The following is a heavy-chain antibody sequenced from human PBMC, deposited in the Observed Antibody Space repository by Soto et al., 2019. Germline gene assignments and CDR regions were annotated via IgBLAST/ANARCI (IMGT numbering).Heavy chain of an antibody. CDR1: GLPFSSYG. CDR3: GALNYGGDDC. J-gene: IGHJ4*02. V-gene: IGHV3-30*03. D-gene: IGHD4-17*01. Sequence: QVQLVESGGGVVQPGRSLRLSCAASGLPFSSYGMHWVRQAPGKGLECVAIIPHDGSYKYHVDSVKGRFTISRDNSKNTLYLQMDSLRPEDTDVYYCGALNYGGDDCWGQGTLVTVSS. CDR2: IPHDGSYK.